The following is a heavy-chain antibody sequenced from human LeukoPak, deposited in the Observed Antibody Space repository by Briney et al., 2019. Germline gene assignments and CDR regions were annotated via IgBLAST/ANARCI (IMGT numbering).Heavy chain of an antibody. CDR3: ARVSGMIRIWPQPFGDGMDV. D-gene: IGHD3-10*01. CDR2: ISGSGHKS. J-gene: IGHJ6*02. CDR1: RFTFSRYV. V-gene: IGHV3-23*01. Sequence: GGSLRLSCVASRFTFSRYVMGWVRQAPGKGLECVSAISGSGHKSYYADSVEGRFTVSRDNSRNTLFLQMNSLRVEDTAVYYCARVSGMIRIWPQPFGDGMDVWGQGTTVTVSS.